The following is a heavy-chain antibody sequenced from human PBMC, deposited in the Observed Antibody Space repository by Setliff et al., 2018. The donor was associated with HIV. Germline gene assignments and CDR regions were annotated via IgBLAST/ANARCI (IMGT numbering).Heavy chain of an antibody. V-gene: IGHV3-30*02. Sequence: GGSLRLSCATSGLTFSNCGMHWVRQAPGKGLEWVASIRSDGSNKYYADSVTGRFTISRDDSKNTLYLQMNSLRAEDTAVYYCVKDRTYMAFDIWGQGTMVTVSS. CDR3: VKDRTYMAFDI. J-gene: IGHJ3*02. D-gene: IGHD1-20*01. CDR2: IRSDGSNK. CDR1: GLTFSNCG.